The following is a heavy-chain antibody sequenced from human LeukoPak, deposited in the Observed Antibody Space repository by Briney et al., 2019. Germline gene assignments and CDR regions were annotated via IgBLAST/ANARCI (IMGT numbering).Heavy chain of an antibody. CDR1: GYSFSSGYY. J-gene: IGHJ4*02. CDR2: IYHSGST. V-gene: IGHV4-38-2*01. D-gene: IGHD2-2*01. CDR3: ARNRTSSYFDY. Sequence: SETLSLTCAVSGYSFSSGYYWGWIRQPPGKGLEWIGSIYHSGSTHYNPPLKSRVTMSVDTSKHQFSLKLSSVTAADTAVYYCARNRTSSYFDYCGQGTLVTVSS.